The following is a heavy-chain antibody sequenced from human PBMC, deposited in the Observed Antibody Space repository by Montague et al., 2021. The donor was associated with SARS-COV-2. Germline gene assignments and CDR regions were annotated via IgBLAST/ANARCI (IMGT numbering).Heavy chain of an antibody. CDR3: ARSYGTTVVTRAFDY. D-gene: IGHD4-23*01. V-gene: IGHV2-70*01. CDR2: IDWDDDK. J-gene: IGHJ4*02. Sequence: PELVKPTQTLTLTRTFSGFSLSTSGMCVSWIRQPPGKALEWLTLIDWDDDKYYSTSLKTRLTISKDTSKNQVVLTMTNMDPVDTATYYCARSYGTTVVTRAFDYWGQGTLVTVSS. CDR1: GFSLSTSGMC.